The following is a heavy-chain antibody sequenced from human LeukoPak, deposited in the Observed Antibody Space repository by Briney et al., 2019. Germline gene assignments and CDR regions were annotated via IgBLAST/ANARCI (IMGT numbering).Heavy chain of an antibody. J-gene: IGHJ6*02. CDR3: ARDTSTRFVGEGMDV. D-gene: IGHD1-26*01. CDR2: INPSGGST. V-gene: IGHV1-46*01. CDR1: GYTFTSYY. Sequence: ASVKVSCKASGYTFTSYYMHWVRQAPGQGLEWMGIINPSGGSTSYARKFQGRVTMTRDTSTSTVYMELSSLRSEDTAVYYCARDTSTRFVGEGMDVWGQGTTVTVSS.